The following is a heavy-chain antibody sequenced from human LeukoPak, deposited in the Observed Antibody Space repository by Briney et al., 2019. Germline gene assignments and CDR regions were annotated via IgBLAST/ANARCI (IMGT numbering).Heavy chain of an antibody. V-gene: IGHV1-18*01. D-gene: IGHD3-22*01. J-gene: IGHJ4*02. CDR3: ARDEGPTIRSRYDSSGYYYY. Sequence: ASVKVSCKASGYTFTSYGISWVRQAPGQGLEWMGWISAYNGNTNYAQKLQGRVTMTTDTSTSTAYMELRSLRSDDTAVYYCARDEGPTIRSRYDSSGYYYYWGQGTLVTVSS. CDR1: GYTFTSYG. CDR2: ISAYNGNT.